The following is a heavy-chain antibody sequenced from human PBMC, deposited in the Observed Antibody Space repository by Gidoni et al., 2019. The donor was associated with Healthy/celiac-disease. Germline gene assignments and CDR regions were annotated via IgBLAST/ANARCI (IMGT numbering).Heavy chain of an antibody. V-gene: IGHV4-34*01. CDR2: INHSGST. D-gene: IGHD6-13*01. J-gene: IGHJ5*02. CDR1: GGSFSGYY. CDR3: ARTGSSSWGPRTNWFDP. Sequence: QAHLQQWGAGLMKPSEPLSLTCAVSGGSFSGYYWSWIRQPPGKGLEWIGEINHSGSTNYNPSLKSRVTISVDTSKNQFSLKLSSVTAADTAVYYCARTGSSSWGPRTNWFDPWGQGTLVTVSS.